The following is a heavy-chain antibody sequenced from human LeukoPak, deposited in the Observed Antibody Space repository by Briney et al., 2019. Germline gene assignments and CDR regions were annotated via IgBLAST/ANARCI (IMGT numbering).Heavy chain of an antibody. J-gene: IGHJ3*02. Sequence: GGFLRLSCAPSEFTFSSSAMSWVRQAPGKGLEWVSGINWNGGSTGYADSVKGRFTISRDNAKNSLYLQMNSLRAEDTALYHCARRIAVAGDDAFDIWGQGTMVTVSS. CDR1: EFTFSSSA. CDR3: ARRIAVAGDDAFDI. V-gene: IGHV3-20*01. CDR2: INWNGGST. D-gene: IGHD6-19*01.